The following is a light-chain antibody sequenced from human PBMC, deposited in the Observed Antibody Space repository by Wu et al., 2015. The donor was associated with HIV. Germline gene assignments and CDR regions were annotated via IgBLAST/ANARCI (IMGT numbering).Light chain of an antibody. Sequence: EIVMTQFPATLSVSPGERATLSCRASQNISSSLAWYQQKRGRAPRLLIYGASNRATGVAARFTGSGSVTEFTLTITSMQSEDFAVYYCQQYNNWITFGQGTRLEIK. CDR2: GAS. CDR3: QQYNNWIT. V-gene: IGKV3-15*01. CDR1: QNISSS. J-gene: IGKJ5*01.